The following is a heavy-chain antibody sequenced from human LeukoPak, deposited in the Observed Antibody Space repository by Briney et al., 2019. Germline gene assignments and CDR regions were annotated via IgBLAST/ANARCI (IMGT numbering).Heavy chain of an antibody. V-gene: IGHV1-69*05. Sequence: VASVKVPCKASGGTFSSYAISWVRQAPGQGLEWMGGIIPIFGTANYAQKFQGRVTITTDESTSTAYMELCSLRSEDTAVYYCARGVWGYCSSTSCPNWFDPWGQGTLVTVSS. D-gene: IGHD2-2*01. CDR2: IIPIFGTA. CDR3: ARGVWGYCSSTSCPNWFDP. J-gene: IGHJ5*02. CDR1: GGTFSSYA.